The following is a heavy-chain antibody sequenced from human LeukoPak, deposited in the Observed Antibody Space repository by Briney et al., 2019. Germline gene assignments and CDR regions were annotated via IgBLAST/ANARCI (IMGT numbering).Heavy chain of an antibody. CDR3: ARFPGGAEYRHYYYMDV. D-gene: IGHD1-14*01. Sequence: SETLSLTCTVSGGSISNYFWSWIRQPPGKGLECIGSFYYSDITYYNPSLKSRVTISLDTSKNQFSLKLSSVTAADTAVYYCARFPGGAEYRHYYYMDVWGKGTTVTVSS. J-gene: IGHJ6*03. CDR1: GGSISNYF. CDR2: FYYSDIT. V-gene: IGHV4-59*01.